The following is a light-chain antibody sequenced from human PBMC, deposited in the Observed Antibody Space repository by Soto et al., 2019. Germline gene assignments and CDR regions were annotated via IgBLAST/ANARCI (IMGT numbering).Light chain of an antibody. CDR3: QKYNSALTWT. V-gene: IGKV1-9*01. Sequence: DIQLTQSPSFLSASVGDRVPITCRASQGISSYLAWYQQKPGKAPKLLIYAASTLQSGVPSRFSGSGSGTDFTLTISSLQPEDVATYYCQKYNSALTWTFGQGTKVDIK. J-gene: IGKJ1*01. CDR1: QGISSY. CDR2: AAS.